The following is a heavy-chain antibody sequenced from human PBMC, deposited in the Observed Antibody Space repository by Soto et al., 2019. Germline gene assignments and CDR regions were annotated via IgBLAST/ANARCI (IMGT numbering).Heavy chain of an antibody. CDR3: ARGPMVRGVIDWFDP. V-gene: IGHV1-69*13. CDR2: IIPIFGTA. Sequence: SVKVSCKASGGTFSSYAISWVRQAPGQGLEWMGGIIPIFGTANYAQKFQGRVTITADESTSTAYMELSSLRSEDTAVYYCARGPMVRGVIDWFDPWGQGTLVTVSS. J-gene: IGHJ5*02. D-gene: IGHD3-10*01. CDR1: GGTFSSYA.